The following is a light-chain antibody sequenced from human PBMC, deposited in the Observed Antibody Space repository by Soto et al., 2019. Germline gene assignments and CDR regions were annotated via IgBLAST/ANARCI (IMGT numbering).Light chain of an antibody. CDR1: SSDVGYYNY. CDR3: SSYTSSRTYV. CDR2: DVN. V-gene: IGLV2-14*01. Sequence: QSALTQPASVSGSPGQSIAISCTGTSSDVGYYNYVSWYQQHPGKAPNVMIYDVNNRPSGVPDRFSGSKSGNTASLTISGLQAEDEADYYCSSYTSSRTYVFGTGTKVNVL. J-gene: IGLJ1*01.